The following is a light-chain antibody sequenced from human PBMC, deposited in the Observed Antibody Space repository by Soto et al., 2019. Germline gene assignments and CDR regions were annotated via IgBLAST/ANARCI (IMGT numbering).Light chain of an antibody. J-gene: IGKJ5*01. V-gene: IGKV2D-30*01. Sequence: DVVTTQSPLSLPVTLGQPASVSFRCIQILVYSDGNTYLNWFQQRPGQSPRRLIYKVSNWDSGVPDRFSGSGSGTDCTLKIRVWGVGNLGEAYCMPGRPGQSITCAQGTRLEI. CDR2: KVS. CDR3: MPGRPGQSIT. CDR1: QILVYSDGNTY.